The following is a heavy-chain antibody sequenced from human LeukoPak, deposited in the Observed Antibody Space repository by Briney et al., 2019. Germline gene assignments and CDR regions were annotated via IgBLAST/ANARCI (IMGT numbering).Heavy chain of an antibody. CDR1: GFTFSSYT. CDR3: ARGHSSGWYPFDY. J-gene: IGHJ4*02. D-gene: IGHD6-19*01. Sequence: PGGSLRLSCAASGFTFSSYTMNWVRQAPGKGLEWVSSISSSSSSYIYYVDSVKGRFTISRDNAKNSLHLQMNSLRAEDTAVYFCARGHSSGWYPFDYWGQGTLVTVSS. CDR2: ISSSSSSYI. V-gene: IGHV3-21*06.